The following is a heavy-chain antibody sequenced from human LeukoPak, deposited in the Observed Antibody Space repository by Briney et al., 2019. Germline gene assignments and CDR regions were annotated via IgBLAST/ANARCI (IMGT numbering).Heavy chain of an antibody. CDR1: GSSFTSYW. D-gene: IGHD3-22*01. V-gene: IGHV5-51*01. J-gene: IGHJ4*02. Sequence: GGSLKISFKGSGSSFTSYWIGWVRQMPGKGLEWMGIIYPGDSDTRYSPSFQGQVTISADKSISTAYLQWSSLKASDTAMYYCAIHAGYYDSSAYYWGQGTLVTVSS. CDR3: AIHAGYYDSSAYY. CDR2: IYPGDSDT.